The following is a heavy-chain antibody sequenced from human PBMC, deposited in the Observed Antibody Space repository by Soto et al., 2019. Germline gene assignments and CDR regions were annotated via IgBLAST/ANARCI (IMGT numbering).Heavy chain of an antibody. CDR3: ARAQGSGFLVS. D-gene: IGHD3-10*01. Sequence: SETLSLTCTVSGGSISSGDYYWSWIRQPPGKGLEWIGYIYYSGSAYYNPSLKSRVTISVDTSKNQFSLKLSSVTAADTAVYYCARAQGSGFLVSWGQGTLVTVSS. CDR2: IYYSGSA. J-gene: IGHJ4*02. CDR1: GGSISSGDYY. V-gene: IGHV4-30-4*01.